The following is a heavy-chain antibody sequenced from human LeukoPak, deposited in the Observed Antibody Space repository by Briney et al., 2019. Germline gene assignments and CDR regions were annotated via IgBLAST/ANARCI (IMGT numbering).Heavy chain of an antibody. CDR2: ISAYNGNT. V-gene: IGHV1-18*01. D-gene: IGHD3-22*01. CDR1: GYTFTSYG. Sequence: ASVKVSCKASGYTFTSYGISWVRQAPGQGLEWMGWISAYNGNTNYAQKLQGRVTMTTDTSTSTAYMELRSLRSDDTAVYYCARDLSLNYYDSSGQIGYWGQGTLVTVSS. J-gene: IGHJ4*02. CDR3: ARDLSLNYYDSSGQIGY.